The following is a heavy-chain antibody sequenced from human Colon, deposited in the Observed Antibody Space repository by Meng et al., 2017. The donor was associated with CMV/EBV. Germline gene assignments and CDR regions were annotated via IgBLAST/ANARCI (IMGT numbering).Heavy chain of an antibody. CDR3: VRGGYSGTQTGGVQEY. Sequence: GPGQGKPSGFSSLTFTGLCSSISTSDGSWIRQPAGEGLEWLGRISTNRNTDYNPSLNSRATIWLDTSNNQFSLKLTSVTAADTAVYYCVRGGYSGTQTGGVQEYWGQGTLVTVSS. J-gene: IGHJ4*02. D-gene: IGHD5-12*01. CDR1: CSSISTSD. CDR2: ISTNRNT. V-gene: IGHV4-4*07.